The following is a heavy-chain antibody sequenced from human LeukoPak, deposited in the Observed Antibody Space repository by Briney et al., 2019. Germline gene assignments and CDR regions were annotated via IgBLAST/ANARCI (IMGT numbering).Heavy chain of an antibody. CDR3: AGAVAGYYYYYYMDV. J-gene: IGHJ6*03. Sequence: PSETLSLTCTVSSGSISSSTYYWGWIRQPPGKGLEWIGTIYYTGSTYYNPSLKSRVTISVDTSKNQFSLKLTSVTAADTAVYYCAGAVAGYYYYYYMDVWGKGTTVTVSS. CDR2: IYYTGST. CDR1: SGSISSSTYY. D-gene: IGHD6-19*01. V-gene: IGHV4-39*07.